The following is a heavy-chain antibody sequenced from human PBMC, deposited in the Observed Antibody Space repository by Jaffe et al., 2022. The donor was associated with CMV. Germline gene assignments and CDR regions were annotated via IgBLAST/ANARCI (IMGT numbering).Heavy chain of an antibody. Sequence: EVQLVESGGGLIQPGGSLRLSCAASGFTVSNNYMTWVRQAPGKGLEWVSVLYTGGTTYYADSVKGRFTISRDNSKNTLYLQMSSLRAEDTAVYFCARDQKGYCDGDCYYDAFDIWGQGTMVTVSP. CDR1: GFTVSNNY. J-gene: IGHJ3*02. CDR3: ARDQKGYCDGDCYYDAFDI. V-gene: IGHV3-53*01. D-gene: IGHD2-21*02. CDR2: LYTGGTT.